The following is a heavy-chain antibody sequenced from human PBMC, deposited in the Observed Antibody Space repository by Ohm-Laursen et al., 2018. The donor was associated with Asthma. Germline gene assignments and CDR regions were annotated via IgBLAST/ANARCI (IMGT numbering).Heavy chain of an antibody. Sequence: SLRLSCTAPGFTFSSYGMHWVRQAPGKGLEWVAVISYDGSNKYYADSVKGRFTISRDNSKNTLYLQMNSLRAEDTAVYYCARDGYSGYDGNYYYYGMDVWGQGTTVTVSS. D-gene: IGHD5-12*01. V-gene: IGHV3-30*03. CDR2: ISYDGSNK. CDR1: GFTFSSYG. J-gene: IGHJ6*02. CDR3: ARDGYSGYDGNYYYYGMDV.